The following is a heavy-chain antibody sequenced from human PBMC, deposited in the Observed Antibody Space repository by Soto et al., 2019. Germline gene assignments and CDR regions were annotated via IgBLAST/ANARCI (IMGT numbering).Heavy chain of an antibody. D-gene: IGHD6-6*01. CDR2: IIPIFGTA. J-gene: IGHJ4*02. CDR1: GGTFSSYA. CDR3: ARAREYSSSPEGYFDY. Sequence: GASVKVSCKASGGTFSSYAISWVRQAPGQGLEWMGGIIPIFGTANYAQKFQGRVTIAADESTSTAYMELSSLRSEDTAVYYCARAREYSSSPEGYFDYWGQGTLVTVSS. V-gene: IGHV1-69*13.